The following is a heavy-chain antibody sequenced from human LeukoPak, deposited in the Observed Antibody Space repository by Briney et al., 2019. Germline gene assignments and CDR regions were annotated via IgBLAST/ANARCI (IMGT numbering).Heavy chain of an antibody. D-gene: IGHD3-22*01. Sequence: SETLSLTCTVSGGSISSGGYYWSWIRQPPGKGLEWIGYIYYSGSTNYNPSLKSRVTISVDTSKNQFSLMLSSVTAADTAVYYCARHNGGYYDSSGYYYDYWGQGTLVTVSS. J-gene: IGHJ4*02. CDR3: ARHNGGYYDSSGYYYDY. V-gene: IGHV4-61*08. CDR2: IYYSGST. CDR1: GGSISSGGYY.